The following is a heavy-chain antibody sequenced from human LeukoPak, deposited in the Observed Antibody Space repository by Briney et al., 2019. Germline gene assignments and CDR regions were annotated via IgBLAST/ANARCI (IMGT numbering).Heavy chain of an antibody. D-gene: IGHD6-19*01. Sequence: GTSVKVSCKASGFTFTSSAMQWVRQARGQRLEWIGWIVVGSGNTNYAQKFQERVTITRDMSTSTAYMELSSLRSEDTAVYYCAAAPDSSGWYGGGDYSGQGTLVTVSS. CDR2: IVVGSGNT. CDR3: AAAPDSSGWYGGGDY. CDR1: GFTFTSSA. V-gene: IGHV1-58*02. J-gene: IGHJ4*02.